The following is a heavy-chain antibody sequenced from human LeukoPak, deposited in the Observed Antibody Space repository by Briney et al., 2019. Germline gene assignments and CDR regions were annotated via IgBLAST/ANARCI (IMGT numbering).Heavy chain of an antibody. Sequence: ASVKVSCKASGYTFTSYGISWVRQAPGQGLEWMGWISAYNGNTNYAQKLQGRVTMTTDTSTSTAYMELRSLRADDTAVYYCARDGQQLLLHAFDIWGQGTMVTVSS. D-gene: IGHD6-13*01. CDR2: ISAYNGNT. CDR1: GYTFTSYG. CDR3: ARDGQQLLLHAFDI. V-gene: IGHV1-18*01. J-gene: IGHJ3*02.